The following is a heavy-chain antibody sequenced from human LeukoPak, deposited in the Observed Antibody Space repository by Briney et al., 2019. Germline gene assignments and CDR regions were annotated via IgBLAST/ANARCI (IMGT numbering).Heavy chain of an antibody. CDR2: IYPGDSDT. J-gene: IGHJ4*02. D-gene: IGHD3-10*01. Sequence: GESLKISCKGSGYSFTSYWIGWVRQMPGKGLEWMGIIYPGDSDTRYSPPFQGQVTISADKSISTAYLQWSSLKASDTAMYYCARHREPNYYGSGSQFDYWGQGTLVTVSS. CDR3: ARHREPNYYGSGSQFDY. CDR1: GYSFTSYW. V-gene: IGHV5-51*01.